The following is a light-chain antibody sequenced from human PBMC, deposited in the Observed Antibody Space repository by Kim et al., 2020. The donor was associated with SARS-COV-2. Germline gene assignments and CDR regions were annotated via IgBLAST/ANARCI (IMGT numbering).Light chain of an antibody. V-gene: IGKV3-20*01. J-gene: IGKJ5*01. Sequence: EIVLTQSPGTLSLSPGERATLSCWASQSVSSSYLAWYQQKPGQTPRLLIYGASSRATGIPDRFSGSGSGTDFTLTISRLEPEDFAVYYCQQYGSSPPGTFGQGTRLEIK. CDR3: QQYGSSPPGT. CDR1: QSVSSSY. CDR2: GAS.